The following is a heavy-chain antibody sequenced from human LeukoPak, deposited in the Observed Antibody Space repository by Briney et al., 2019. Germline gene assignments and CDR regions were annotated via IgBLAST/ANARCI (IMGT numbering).Heavy chain of an antibody. CDR1: GYTFTDYY. CDR3: ARSSGRDFFDS. Sequence: GASVKVSCKASGYTFTDYYLHWVRQAPGQGLEWMGWINPNSGGTNYAQNFQGRVTLTRDTSISTAYMDLSRLRSDDTAVYFCARSSGRDFFDSWGQGTLVTVLS. V-gene: IGHV1-2*02. CDR2: INPNSGGT. J-gene: IGHJ4*02. D-gene: IGHD3-10*01.